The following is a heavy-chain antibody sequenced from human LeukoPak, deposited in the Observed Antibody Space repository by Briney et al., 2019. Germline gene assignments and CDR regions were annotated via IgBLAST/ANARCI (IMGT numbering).Heavy chain of an antibody. D-gene: IGHD5-24*01. V-gene: IGHV3-21*01. CDR1: GFTFSSYS. J-gene: IGHJ4*02. Sequence: AGGSLRLSCAASGFTFSSYSMNWVRQAPGKGLEWVSSISSSSSYIYYADSVKGRFTISRDNAKNSLYLQMNSLRAEGTAVYYCARDIRGEMATKSDYWGQGTLVTVSS. CDR3: ARDIRGEMATKSDY. CDR2: ISSSSSYI.